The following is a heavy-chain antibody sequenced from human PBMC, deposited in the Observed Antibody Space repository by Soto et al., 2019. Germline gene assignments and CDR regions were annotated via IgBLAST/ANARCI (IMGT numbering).Heavy chain of an antibody. CDR3: ARRGDTMIVVVIKSAFEI. CDR2: IYYSGST. V-gene: IGHV4-39*01. CDR1: GGSISSSSYY. D-gene: IGHD3-22*01. J-gene: IGHJ3*02. Sequence: PSETLSLTCTVSGGSISSSSYYWGWIRQPPGKGLEWIGSIYYSGSTYYNPSLKSRVTISVDTSKNQFSLKLSSVTAADTAVYYCARRGDTMIVVVIKSAFEIWGQGTMVTV.